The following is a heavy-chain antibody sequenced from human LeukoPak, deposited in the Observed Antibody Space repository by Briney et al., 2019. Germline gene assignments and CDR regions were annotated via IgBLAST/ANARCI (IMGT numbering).Heavy chain of an antibody. J-gene: IGHJ4*02. CDR1: GYTFTGYY. CDR2: INPNSGGT. Sequence: ASVKVSCKASGYTFTGYYMHWVRQAPGQGLEWMGWINPNSGGTNYAQKFQGRVTMTRDTSISTAYMELSRLSSDDTAVYYCARDYCSSTSCRLDYWGQGTLVTVSS. CDR3: ARDYCSSTSCRLDY. D-gene: IGHD2-2*01. V-gene: IGHV1-2*02.